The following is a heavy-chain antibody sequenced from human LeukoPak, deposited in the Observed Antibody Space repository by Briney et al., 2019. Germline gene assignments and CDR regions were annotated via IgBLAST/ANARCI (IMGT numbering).Heavy chain of an antibody. Sequence: SETLSLTCTVSGGSLSGYYWGWIRQPPGKGLEWSGYIYYSGSTNYNPSLKSRVTISADTSKNQSSLKLSSVTAADTAVYYCAHASGNGAFDIWGQGTMVTVSS. CDR1: GGSLSGYY. J-gene: IGHJ3*02. D-gene: IGHD2-8*01. CDR3: AHASGNGAFDI. V-gene: IGHV4-59*08. CDR2: IYYSGST.